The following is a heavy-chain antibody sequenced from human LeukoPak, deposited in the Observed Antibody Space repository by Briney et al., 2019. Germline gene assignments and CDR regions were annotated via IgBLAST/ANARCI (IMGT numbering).Heavy chain of an antibody. Sequence: SETLSLTCAVYGESFSGHYWSWHGSWIRQHPGKGLEWIGEINHSGTINYNPSLKSRVTISVDMSKNQFSLKMSSVTAADTAVYYCASDSYSSIFYYWGQGTLVTVSS. CDR1: GESFSGHY. D-gene: IGHD6-13*01. J-gene: IGHJ4*02. CDR3: ASDSYSSIFYY. CDR2: INHSGTI. V-gene: IGHV4-34*01.